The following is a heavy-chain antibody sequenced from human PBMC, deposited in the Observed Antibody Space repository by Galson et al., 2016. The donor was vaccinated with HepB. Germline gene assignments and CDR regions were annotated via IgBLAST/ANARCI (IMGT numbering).Heavy chain of an antibody. CDR3: ARDLQMTTAHNNWFDP. V-gene: IGHV3-33*01. D-gene: IGHD4-17*01. J-gene: IGHJ5*02. Sequence: SLRLPCAASGFTFGVYGMHWVRQAPGKGLEWVAVLWYDGISRFYADSVKGRFTISRDNSKGMLYLQMNSLRAEDTAVYYCARDLQMTTAHNNWFDPWGQGTLVTVSP. CDR1: GFTFGVYG. CDR2: LWYDGISR.